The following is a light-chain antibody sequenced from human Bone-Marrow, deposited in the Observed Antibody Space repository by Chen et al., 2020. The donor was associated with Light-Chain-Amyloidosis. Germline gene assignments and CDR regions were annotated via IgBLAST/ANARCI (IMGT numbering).Light chain of an antibody. J-gene: IGLJ2*01. Sequence: SYELTQPPSVSVSPGQTARLTCSGDDLPTKYAYWYQQKPGQAPLLVIHRDTERPSGISERFSGSSSGTTATLTISGVQAEDEADYHFQSAYSSGTYEVIFGGGTKLTVL. V-gene: IGLV3-25*03. CDR3: QSAYSSGTYEVI. CDR2: RDT. CDR1: DLPTKY.